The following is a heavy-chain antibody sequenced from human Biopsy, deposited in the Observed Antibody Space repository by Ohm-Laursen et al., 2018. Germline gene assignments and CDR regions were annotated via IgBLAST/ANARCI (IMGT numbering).Heavy chain of an antibody. CDR2: IITFFRTV. V-gene: IGHV1-69*13. CDR3: APQTPRDPDILTGAYHYDMAV. J-gene: IGHJ6*02. Sequence: SVTASWRVSGGTFRNSAIRWGRQAPGQGLEWMGGIITFFRTVNYAQNFQGRLTITADEFTDTAYMELRSLRSEDTAVYYCAPQTPRDPDILTGAYHYDMAVWGQGTTVTVSS. CDR1: GGTFRNSA. D-gene: IGHD3-9*01.